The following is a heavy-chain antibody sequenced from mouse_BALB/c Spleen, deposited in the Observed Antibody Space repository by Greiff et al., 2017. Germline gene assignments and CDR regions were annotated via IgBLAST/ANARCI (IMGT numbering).Heavy chain of an antibody. J-gene: IGHJ4*01. CDR2: ISTYYGDA. Sequence: QVQLQQSGAELVRPGVSVKISCKGSGYTFTDYAMHWVKQSHAKSLEWIGVISTYYGDASYNQKFKGKATMTVDKSSSTAYMELARLTSEDSAIYYCARTGPYAMDYWGQGTSVTVSS. CDR1: GYTFTDYA. D-gene: IGHD4-1*01. V-gene: IGHV1S137*01. CDR3: ARTGPYAMDY.